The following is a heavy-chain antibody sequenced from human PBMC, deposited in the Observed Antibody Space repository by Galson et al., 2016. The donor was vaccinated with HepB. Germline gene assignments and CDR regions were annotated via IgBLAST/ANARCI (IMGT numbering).Heavy chain of an antibody. J-gene: IGHJ2*01. CDR3: ARDRVGLASGRRLWYFDL. Sequence: SLRLSCAASGFTFSTYGMHWVRQAPAKGLEWVAFIWSDGSDKYYADSVKGRFTISRDNSKNTVYLQMSSLRADDTAVYYCARDRVGLASGRRLWYFDLWGRGALVTVSS. V-gene: IGHV3-33*01. CDR1: GFTFSTYG. D-gene: IGHD6-19*01. CDR2: IWSDGSDK.